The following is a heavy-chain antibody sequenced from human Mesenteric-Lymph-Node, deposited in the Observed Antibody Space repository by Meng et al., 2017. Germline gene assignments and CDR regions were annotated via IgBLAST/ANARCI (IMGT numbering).Heavy chain of an antibody. Sequence: GESLKISCAGSGFTFSDYWMNWVRQAPGKGLERVSGISTSGAGTYYADSVKGRFTISRDISENTLYLQMNSLRAEDTAVYYCARGVLGSAFDIWGLGTMVT. D-gene: IGHD3-10*01. J-gene: IGHJ3*02. CDR2: ISTSGAGT. V-gene: IGHV3-23*01. CDR3: ARGVLGSAFDI. CDR1: GFTFSDYW.